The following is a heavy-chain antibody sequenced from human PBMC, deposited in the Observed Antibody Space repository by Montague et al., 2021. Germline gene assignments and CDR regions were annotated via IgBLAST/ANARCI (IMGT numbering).Heavy chain of an antibody. CDR1: GFSFSSYW. J-gene: IGHJ3*02. CDR2: ITLDGSST. Sequence: SLSLSFSASGFSFSSYWMHWVRQAPGKGLLWVSRITLDGSSTTFADSVEGRFTTSRDNAKATLYLQTNSLRVEDTAVYYCARNLASAAPGAFDIWGQGTMVTVSS. V-gene: IGHV3-74*01. D-gene: IGHD6-13*01. CDR3: ARNLASAAPGAFDI.